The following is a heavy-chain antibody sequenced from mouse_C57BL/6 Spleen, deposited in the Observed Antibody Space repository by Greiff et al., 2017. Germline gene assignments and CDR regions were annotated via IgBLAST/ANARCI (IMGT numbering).Heavy chain of an antibody. CDR1: GFNIKGYY. D-gene: IGHD1-1*01. V-gene: IGHV14-2*01. Sequence: VQLQQSGAELVKPGASVKLSCTASGFNIKGYYMHWVKQRTEQGLEWIGRIDPEDGETKYAPKFQGKATITADTSSNTAYLQLSSLTSEDTAVYYCATPITTVVATRYFDVWGTGTTVTVSS. CDR3: ATPITTVVATRYFDV. J-gene: IGHJ1*03. CDR2: IDPEDGET.